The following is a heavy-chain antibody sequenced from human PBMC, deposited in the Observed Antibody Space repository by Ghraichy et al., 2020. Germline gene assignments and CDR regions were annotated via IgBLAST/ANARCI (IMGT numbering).Heavy chain of an antibody. V-gene: IGHV4-59*01. CDR1: GGSISNYY. CDR3: ARAPSGGTAAGAGYYYYRDV. CDR2: IYYSGST. Sequence: SETLSLTCTVSGGSISNYYWSWIRQPPGKGLEWIGYIYYSGSTNYNPSLKSRVTISVDTSKNQFSQKLSSVTAADTAVYYCARAPSGGTAAGAGYYYYRDVWGKGTTVTVSS. J-gene: IGHJ6*03. D-gene: IGHD6-13*01.